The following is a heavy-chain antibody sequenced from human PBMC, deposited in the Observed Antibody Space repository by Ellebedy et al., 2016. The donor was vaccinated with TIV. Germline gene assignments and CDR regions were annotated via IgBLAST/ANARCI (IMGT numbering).Heavy chain of an antibody. CDR2: MKPDGSEI. CDR3: ARDTYRGHDY. CDR1: GFIFSDNW. D-gene: IGHD5-12*01. J-gene: IGHJ4*02. V-gene: IGHV3-7*03. Sequence: GESLKISCTVSGFIFSDNWISWVRRAPGKGLEWVANMKPDGSEIYYVDSVKGRFTISRDNAKSALYLQMNNLGAEDTAVYYCARDTYRGHDYWGQGTLVTVSS.